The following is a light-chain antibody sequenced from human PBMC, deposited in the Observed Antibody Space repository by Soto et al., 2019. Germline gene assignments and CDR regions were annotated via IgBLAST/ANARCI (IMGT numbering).Light chain of an antibody. J-gene: IGKJ1*01. CDR1: QSVSSSY. CDR2: GAS. V-gene: IGKV3-20*01. CDR3: QQYASSRT. Sequence: IVLTQSPGTLSLSPGERATLSCRASQSVSSSYLAWYQQKPGQAPRLLIYGASSRATGIPDRFSGSGSRTDFTLTISRLEPEDFAVYYCQQYASSRTFGHGTKVDI.